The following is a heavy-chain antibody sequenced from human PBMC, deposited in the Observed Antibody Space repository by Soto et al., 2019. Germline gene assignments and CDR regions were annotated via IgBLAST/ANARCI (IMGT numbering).Heavy chain of an antibody. CDR2: IWSDGNDK. J-gene: IGHJ5*02. CDR1: GFTFSTFA. V-gene: IGHV3-33*01. Sequence: QVQLVESGGGVVQSGTSLRLSCTASGFTFSTFALHWVRQAPGKGLEWVAIIWSDGNDKYYADSVKGRFTTSSDYSKNTLSLQMNSLRDEDTAVYYCVRGSYCSNGVRHNLGYFGPWGQGTLVTVSS. D-gene: IGHD2-8*01. CDR3: VRGSYCSNGVRHNLGYFGP.